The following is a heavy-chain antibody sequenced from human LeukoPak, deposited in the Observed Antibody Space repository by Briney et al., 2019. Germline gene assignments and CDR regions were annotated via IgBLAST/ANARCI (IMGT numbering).Heavy chain of an antibody. CDR3: ARDKRDSSSFDY. CDR2: IYYTGGT. CDR1: GGSISSYY. D-gene: IGHD6-6*01. V-gene: IGHV4-59*01. J-gene: IGHJ4*02. Sequence: PSETLSLTCTVSGGSISSYYWSWIRQPPGKGLEWIGYIYYTGGTNYNPSLKSRVTISLDTSKNQFSLKLSSVTAADTAVYYCARDKRDSSSFDYWGQGTLVTVSS.